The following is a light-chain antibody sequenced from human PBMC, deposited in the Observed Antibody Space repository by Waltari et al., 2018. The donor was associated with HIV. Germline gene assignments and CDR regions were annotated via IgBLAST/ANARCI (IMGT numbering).Light chain of an antibody. CDR3: AAWDDSLSGSVV. CDR1: NSNLGRYP. V-gene: IGLV1-44*01. CDR2: SNT. J-gene: IGLJ2*01. Sequence: QSVLTQPPSASGAPGQRVSISCSGGNSNLGRYPVSWYPQLPGTAPKLLIYSNTQRPSGVPDRFSGSKSGTSASLAIGGLQSEDEADYYCAAWDDSLSGSVVFGGGTKLTVL.